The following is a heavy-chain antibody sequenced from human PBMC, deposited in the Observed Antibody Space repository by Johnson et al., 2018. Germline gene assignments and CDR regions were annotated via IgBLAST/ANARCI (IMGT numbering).Heavy chain of an antibody. CDR1: GFTFSSYN. J-gene: IGHJ3*02. D-gene: IGHD6-6*01. CDR3: AKDHGSSSRGGAFDI. Sequence: VQLVQSGGGLVKPGGSLRLSCAASGFTFSSYNMNWVRQAPGKGLEWVSSISGSGGRTYYADSVKGLFTISRDNSKNTRCLQMNSLRAEDTAVYYCAKDHGSSSRGGAFDIWGQGTMVTVSS. V-gene: IGHV3-23*04. CDR2: ISGSGGRT.